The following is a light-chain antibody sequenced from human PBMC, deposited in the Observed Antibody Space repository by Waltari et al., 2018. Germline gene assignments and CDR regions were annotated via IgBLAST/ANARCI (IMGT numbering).Light chain of an antibody. CDR1: NIGTKS. CDR2: SDS. Sequence: SYVLTQPPSVPVAPGESARITCGGNNIGTKSVHWYQQKPGQAPVLVIYSDSDRPSGIPERFSGANSGNTATLTISKVEAGDEADYYCQVWEISRDHYVFGSGTEVTVL. V-gene: IGLV3-21*01. J-gene: IGLJ1*01. CDR3: QVWEISRDHYV.